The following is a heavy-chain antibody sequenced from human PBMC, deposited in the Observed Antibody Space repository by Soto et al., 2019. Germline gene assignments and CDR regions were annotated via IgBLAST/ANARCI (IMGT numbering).Heavy chain of an antibody. D-gene: IGHD4-17*01. CDR2: ISSISGNT. V-gene: IGHV1-18*04. Sequence: QVHLVQSETEVKEPGASVTVSCKTSHATFTGYTINWVRQAPGQGLEWVRWISSISGNTYSARDFQGRLRMTTNTSATTAYMELRSVRSDDTDVYFCARGTVTSGRWFGPWGQGTLVTVSS. J-gene: IGHJ5*02. CDR3: ARGTVTSGRWFGP. CDR1: HATFTGYT.